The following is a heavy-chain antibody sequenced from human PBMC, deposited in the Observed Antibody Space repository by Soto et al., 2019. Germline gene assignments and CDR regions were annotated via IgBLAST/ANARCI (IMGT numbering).Heavy chain of an antibody. CDR3: ARTVDTAMVFYMDV. Sequence: PSETLSLTCTVSGGSISSSSYYWGWIRQPPGKGLEWIGYIYYSGSTNYNPSLKSRVTISVDTSKNQFSLKLSSVTAADTAVYYCARTVDTAMVFYMDVWGKGTTVTVSS. V-gene: IGHV4-61*05. CDR1: GGSISSSSYY. CDR2: IYYSGST. J-gene: IGHJ6*03. D-gene: IGHD5-18*01.